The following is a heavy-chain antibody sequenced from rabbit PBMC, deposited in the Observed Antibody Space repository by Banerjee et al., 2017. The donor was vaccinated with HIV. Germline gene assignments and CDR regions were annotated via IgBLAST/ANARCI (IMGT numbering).Heavy chain of an antibody. CDR3: ARDLAGVIGWNFNL. CDR1: GFSFSSYYY. Sequence: QEQLEESGGDLVKPEGSLTLTCKASGFSFSSYYYMCWVRQAPGKGLEWIACIYTGSSGYTFYASWAKGRFTITRSTSLNTVTLQMTSLTAADTATYFCARDLAGVIGWNFNLWGQGTLVTVS. J-gene: IGHJ4*01. V-gene: IGHV1S45*01. D-gene: IGHD4-1*01. CDR2: IYTGSSGYT.